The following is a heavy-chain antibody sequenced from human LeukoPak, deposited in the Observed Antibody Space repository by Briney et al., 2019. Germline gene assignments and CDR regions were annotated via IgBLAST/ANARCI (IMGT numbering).Heavy chain of an antibody. J-gene: IGHJ5*02. CDR2: IYYSGST. D-gene: IGHD3-16*02. V-gene: IGHV4-59*01. CDR1: GGSISSYY. CDR3: ARQITFGGVIVKRFDP. Sequence: SETLSLTCTVSGGSISSYYWSWIRQPPGKGLEWIGYIYYSGSTNYNPSLKSRVTISVNTSKNQFSLKLSSVTGADTAVYYCARQITFGGVIVKRFDPWGQGTLVTVSS.